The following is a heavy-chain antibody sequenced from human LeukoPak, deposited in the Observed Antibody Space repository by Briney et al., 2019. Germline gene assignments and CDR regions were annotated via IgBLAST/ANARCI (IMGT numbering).Heavy chain of an antibody. CDR1: GFTFSSYG. CDR3: AKRSDYGGNGNYLDS. J-gene: IGHJ4*02. V-gene: IGHV3-23*01. Sequence: PGGSLRLSCAASGFTFSSYGMSWVRQAPGKGLEWVSAISGRDSNTYYADSVEGRFTISRDNSKNTLYLHLNSLRAEDTAVYYCAKRSDYGGNGNYLDSWGQGTPVTVSS. D-gene: IGHD4-23*01. CDR2: ISGRDSNT.